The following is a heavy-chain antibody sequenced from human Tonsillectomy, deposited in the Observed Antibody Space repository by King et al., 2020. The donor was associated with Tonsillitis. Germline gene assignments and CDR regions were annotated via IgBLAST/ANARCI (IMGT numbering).Heavy chain of an antibody. CDR2: INHSGST. V-gene: IGHV4-34*01. Sequence: VQLQQWGAGLLKPSETLSLTCAVYGGSFSGYYWSWIRQPPGKGLEWIGEINHSGSTNYNPSLKSRVTISVDTSKNQFSLKLSSVTAADTAVYYCASCYYYDSGGYYSGPYDAFDIWGQGTMVTVSS. CDR3: ASCYYYDSGGYYSGPYDAFDI. D-gene: IGHD3-22*01. J-gene: IGHJ3*02. CDR1: GGSFSGYY.